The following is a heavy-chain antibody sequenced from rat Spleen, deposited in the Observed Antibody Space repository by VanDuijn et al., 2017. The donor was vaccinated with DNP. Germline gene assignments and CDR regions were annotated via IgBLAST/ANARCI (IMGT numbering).Heavy chain of an antibody. D-gene: IGHD4-1*01. CDR3: ARDWDGYNIDY. V-gene: IGHV2-30*01. CDR1: GFSLTSHH. CDR2: IGTGGTT. Sequence: QVQLRESGPGLVQPSQTLSLACTVSGFSLTSHHVHWVRQPSGKGLEWMGIIGTGGTTEYNPILKSRLSISRDTSKSQVFLRMNRLQSEDTAPYYCARDWDGYNIDYWGQGVMVTVSS. J-gene: IGHJ2*01.